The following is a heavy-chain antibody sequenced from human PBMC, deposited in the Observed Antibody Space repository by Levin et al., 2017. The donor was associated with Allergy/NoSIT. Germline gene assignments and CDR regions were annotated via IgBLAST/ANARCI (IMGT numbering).Heavy chain of an antibody. CDR2: IRSKANSYAT. V-gene: IGHV3-73*01. Sequence: LSLTCAASGFTFSGSAMHWVRQASGKGLEWVGRIRSKANSYATAYAASVKGRFTISRDDSKNTAYLQMNSLKTEDTAVYYCTSPRDAGCSGGSCYGVDYWGQGTLVTVSS. D-gene: IGHD2-15*01. CDR1: GFTFSGSA. J-gene: IGHJ4*02. CDR3: TSPRDAGCSGGSCYGVDY.